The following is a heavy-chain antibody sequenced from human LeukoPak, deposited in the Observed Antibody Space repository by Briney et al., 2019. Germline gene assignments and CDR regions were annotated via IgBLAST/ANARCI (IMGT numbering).Heavy chain of an antibody. CDR1: GFTFSNYW. D-gene: IGHD2-2*01. CDR3: VQWGVQAGMDS. J-gene: IGHJ4*02. CDR2: INPDGRDT. V-gene: IGHV3-7*01. Sequence: GGSLRLSCETSGFTFSNYWMGWVRQAPGKGLEWVANINPDGRDTYYVDSVKGRFTISRDNAKKSMFLQMNSLRAEDTALFSCVQWGVQAGMDSWGQGTLVTVSS.